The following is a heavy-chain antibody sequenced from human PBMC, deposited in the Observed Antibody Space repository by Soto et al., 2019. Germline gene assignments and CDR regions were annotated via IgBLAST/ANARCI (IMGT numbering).Heavy chain of an antibody. D-gene: IGHD6-19*01. CDR3: ARDLYSSGWGDNFDY. CDR1: GYTFTSYG. Sequence: ASVKVSCKASGYTFTSYGISWVRQAPGQGLEWMGWISAYNGNTNYAQKLQGRVTMTTDTSTSTAYMELRSLRSDDTAVYYCARDLYSSGWGDNFDYWGQGTLVTVSS. J-gene: IGHJ4*02. CDR2: ISAYNGNT. V-gene: IGHV1-18*01.